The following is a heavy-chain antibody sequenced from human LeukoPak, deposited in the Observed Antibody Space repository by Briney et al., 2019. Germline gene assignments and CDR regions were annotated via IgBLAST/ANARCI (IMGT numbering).Heavy chain of an antibody. J-gene: IGHJ4*02. D-gene: IGHD6-13*01. CDR2: ISAYNGNT. CDR3: ARDQLPYSSSWSVY. CDR1: GYTFTSYA. V-gene: IGHV1-18*01. Sequence: GASLKLSCKASGYTFTSYAISWVRQAPGQGLEWMGWISAYNGNTKYAHTFQGRVTMTTDTSTSTAYMELRSLRSDDTAVYYCARDQLPYSSSWSVYWGQGTLVTVS.